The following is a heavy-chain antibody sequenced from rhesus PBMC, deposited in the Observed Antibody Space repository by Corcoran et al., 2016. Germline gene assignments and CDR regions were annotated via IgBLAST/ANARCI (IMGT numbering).Heavy chain of an antibody. CDR3: ARFTVTTERDAFDF. Sequence: QVQLQESGPGLVKPSETLSLTCAVSGGSISSGYYYWSWIRQPPGKGLEWIDYITYLGSTSYSPSLQSRVTISRGTSKNQFSLKLSSVTAADTAVYYCARFTVTTERDAFDFWGQGLRVTVSS. V-gene: IGHV4-122*02. CDR1: GGSISSGYYY. CDR2: ITYLGST. J-gene: IGHJ3*01. D-gene: IGHD4-23*01.